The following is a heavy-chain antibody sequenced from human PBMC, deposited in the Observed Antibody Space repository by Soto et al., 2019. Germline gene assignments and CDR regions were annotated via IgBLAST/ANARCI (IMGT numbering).Heavy chain of an antibody. V-gene: IGHV1-3*01. CDR1: GYTFTSYD. Sequence: QVQLVQSGAEVKKPGASVKVSCKASGYTFTSYDMHWVRQAPGQRLEWMGWINAGNGNTKYSQKFQGRVTITRDTSASTAYMELSSLRSEDTAVYYCARGPGGPDGPGDYCGQGTLVTVSS. CDR2: INAGNGNT. J-gene: IGHJ4*02. CDR3: ARGPGGPDGPGDY. D-gene: IGHD2-8*02.